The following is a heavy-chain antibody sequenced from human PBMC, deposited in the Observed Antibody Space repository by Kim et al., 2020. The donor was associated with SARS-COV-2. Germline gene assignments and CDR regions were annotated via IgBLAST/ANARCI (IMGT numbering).Heavy chain of an antibody. V-gene: IGHV3-74*01. CDR3: GSRRYTGTYYYFDY. D-gene: IGHD1-26*01. CDR1: GFTFSSYG. CDR2: VNSDGGTT. J-gene: IGHJ4*02. Sequence: GGSLRLSCAASGFTFSSYGMHWVRKAPGKGLVWVSRVNSDGGTTSYADSVQGRCNILRDNAKSTRYLQMNSLRADDTAAYYCGSRRYTGTYYYFDYWGQG.